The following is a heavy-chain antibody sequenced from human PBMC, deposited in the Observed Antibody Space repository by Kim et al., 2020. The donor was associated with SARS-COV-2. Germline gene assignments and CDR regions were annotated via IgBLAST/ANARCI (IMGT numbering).Heavy chain of an antibody. CDR3: VRPSASSCQPPGCMDV. Sequence: GGSLRLSCAASGFTFSDHYMDWVRQAPGKGLEWVGRSRNKARSYTTHYAASVKGRFTISRDDSENSLYLQMNSLKTEDTAVYYCVRPSASSCQPPGCMDVWGQGTTVIVSS. CDR2: SRNKARSYTT. V-gene: IGHV3-72*01. J-gene: IGHJ6*02. CDR1: GFTFSDHY. D-gene: IGHD2-2*01.